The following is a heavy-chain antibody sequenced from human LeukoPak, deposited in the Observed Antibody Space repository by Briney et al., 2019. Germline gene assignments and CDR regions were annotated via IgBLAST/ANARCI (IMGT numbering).Heavy chain of an antibody. V-gene: IGHV4-59*08. Sequence: SETLSLTCTVSGGSISSYYWSWIRQPPEKGLEWIGYIYYSGSTNYNPSLKSRVTISVDTSKNQFSLKLSSVTAADTAVYYCARHLTNAFDIWGQGTMVTVSS. J-gene: IGHJ3*02. CDR3: ARHLTNAFDI. CDR1: GGSISSYY. CDR2: IYYSGST.